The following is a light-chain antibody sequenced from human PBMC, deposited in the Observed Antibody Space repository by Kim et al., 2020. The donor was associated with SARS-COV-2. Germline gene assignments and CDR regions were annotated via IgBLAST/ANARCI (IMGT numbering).Light chain of an antibody. J-gene: IGLJ2*01. Sequence: NFMLTQPHSVSESPGKTVTISCTRSSGSIDDNYVQWYQQLPGGVPTTVIYEDDQRPSGVSDRFSGSIDNSSNSASLTISGLKTEDEADYYCQSYNRSNVVFGGGTQLTVL. CDR1: SGSIDDNY. CDR3: QSYNRSNVV. V-gene: IGLV6-57*04. CDR2: EDD.